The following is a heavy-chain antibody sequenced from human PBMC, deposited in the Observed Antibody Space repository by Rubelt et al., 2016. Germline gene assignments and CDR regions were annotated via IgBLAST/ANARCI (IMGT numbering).Heavy chain of an antibody. V-gene: IGHV3-30*04. D-gene: IGHD6-13*01. CDR1: GFTFSSYA. J-gene: IGHJ4*02. Sequence: VQPGRSLRLSCAASGFTFSSYAMHWVRQAPGKGLEWVAVISYDGSNKYYADSVKGRFTISRDNSKNTLYLQMNSLRAEDTAVYYCAKDHSSSWYYRYWGQGTLVTVSS. CDR2: ISYDGSNK. CDR3: AKDHSSSWYYRY.